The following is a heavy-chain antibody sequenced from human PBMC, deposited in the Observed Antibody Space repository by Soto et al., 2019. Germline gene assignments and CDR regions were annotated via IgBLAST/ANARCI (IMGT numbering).Heavy chain of an antibody. CDR1: GYTFTSYD. CDR3: AGGRGGSGSWYGAVAGNWFDP. Sequence: QVQLVQSGAEVKKPGASVKVSCKASGYTFTSYDINWVRQATGQGLEWMGWMNPNSGNTGYAQKFQGRVTMTRNTSIRTAYVELSSLRSEDPAVNYWAGGRGGSGSWYGAVAGNWFDPWGQGTLVTVSS. J-gene: IGHJ5*02. D-gene: IGHD6-13*01. CDR2: MNPNSGNT. V-gene: IGHV1-8*01.